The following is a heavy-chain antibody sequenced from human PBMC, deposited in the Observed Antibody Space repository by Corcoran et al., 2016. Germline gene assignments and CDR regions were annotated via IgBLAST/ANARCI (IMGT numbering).Heavy chain of an antibody. CDR3: AREGVYGDYGMDV. J-gene: IGHJ6*02. Sequence: QVQLQESGPGLVKPSQNLSLTCTVSGGSISSGGYYWSWIRQHPGKGLEWIGYIYYSGSTYYNPSLKRRVTISVDTSKNQFSLKLSSVTAADTAVYYCAREGVYGDYGMDVWGQGTTVTVSS. CDR1: GGSISSGGYY. V-gene: IGHV4-31*03. CDR2: IYYSGST. D-gene: IGHD4-17*01.